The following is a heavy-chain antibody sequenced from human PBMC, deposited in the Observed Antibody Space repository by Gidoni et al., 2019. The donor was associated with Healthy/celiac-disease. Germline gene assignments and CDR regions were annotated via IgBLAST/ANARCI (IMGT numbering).Heavy chain of an antibody. CDR1: GFTFSNAW. J-gene: IGHJ3*02. Sequence: EVQLVESGGGLVKPGGSLRLSCAASGFTFSNAWLNWFRQATGKGLEWVGRIKSKTDGGTTDYAAPVKGRFTISRDDSKNTLYLQMNSLKTEDTAVYYCTRDRIVGATRGNPQGYAFDIWGQGTMVTVSS. D-gene: IGHD1-26*01. CDR3: TRDRIVGATRGNPQGYAFDI. V-gene: IGHV3-15*07. CDR2: IKSKTDGGTT.